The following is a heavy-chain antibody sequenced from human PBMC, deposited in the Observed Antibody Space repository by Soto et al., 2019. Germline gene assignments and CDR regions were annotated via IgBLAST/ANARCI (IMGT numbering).Heavy chain of an antibody. J-gene: IGHJ4*02. CDR3: ARALGDIVVVAEGL. Sequence: QVQLQESGPGLVKPSGTLSPTCAVSGGSTSSSNWWRWVRQPPGKGPKWIGEIYDSGSPNYNPSLQGRVTISVEKSENHFCLPRSSLAAADTAVYYCARALGDIVVVAEGLWGQGTLVIVSS. D-gene: IGHD2-15*01. V-gene: IGHV4-4*02. CDR2: IYDSGSP. CDR1: GGSTSSSNW.